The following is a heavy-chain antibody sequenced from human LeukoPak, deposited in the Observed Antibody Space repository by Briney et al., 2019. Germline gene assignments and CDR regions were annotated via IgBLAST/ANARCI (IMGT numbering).Heavy chain of an antibody. CDR1: GYTFGDYV. V-gene: IGHV3-49*03. CDR2: IRSKPNGGTA. J-gene: IGHJ4*02. Sequence: PGGSLRLSCTTSGYTFGDYVLTWFRQAPGKGLECVGFIRSKPNGGTADYAESVKGRFTISRDDSKSIAYLQMNSLKTEDTAVYYCTRDQTPYYWGQGTLVTVSS. CDR3: TRDQTPYY.